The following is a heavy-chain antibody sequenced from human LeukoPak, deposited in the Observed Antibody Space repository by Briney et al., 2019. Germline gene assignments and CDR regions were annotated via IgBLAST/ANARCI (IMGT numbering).Heavy chain of an antibody. Sequence: SETLSLTCTVSGGSISSYYWNWIRQPAGKGLEWIGRIYSSGSTNYNPSLKSRVTISVDTSKNQSSLKLSSVTAADTAVYYCARGIRGYSYGSFDYWGQGTLVTVSS. CDR2: IYSSGST. V-gene: IGHV4-4*07. CDR3: ARGIRGYSYGSFDY. J-gene: IGHJ4*02. CDR1: GGSISSYY. D-gene: IGHD5-18*01.